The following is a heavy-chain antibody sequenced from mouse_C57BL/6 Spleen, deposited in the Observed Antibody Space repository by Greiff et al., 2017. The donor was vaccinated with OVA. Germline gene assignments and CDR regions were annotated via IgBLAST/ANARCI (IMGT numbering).Heavy chain of an antibody. J-gene: IGHJ4*01. D-gene: IGHD2-4*01. CDR3: ARRDYDYGGGAMDY. V-gene: IGHV1-26*01. CDR2: INPNNGGT. Sequence: VQLQQSGPELVKPGASVKISCKASGYTFTDYYMNWVKQSHGKSLEWIGDINPNNGGTSYNQKFKGKATLTVDKSSSTAYMELRSLTSEDSAVYYCARRDYDYGGGAMDYWGQGTSVTVSS. CDR1: GYTFTDYY.